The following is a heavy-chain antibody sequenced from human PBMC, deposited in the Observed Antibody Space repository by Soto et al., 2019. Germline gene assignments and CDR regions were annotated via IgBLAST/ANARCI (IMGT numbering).Heavy chain of an antibody. J-gene: IGHJ4*02. CDR2: INHRGTT. Sequence: SETLSLTCAVFGGSFRDYYWTWIRQPPGKGLEWIAEINHRGTTNYNPSLKSRVTISADTSKNQFSLNLSSVTAADTAVYYCARGYCLSTTCYLDYWGQGALVT. D-gene: IGHD2-2*01. CDR3: ARGYCLSTTCYLDY. CDR1: GGSFRDYY. V-gene: IGHV4-34*01.